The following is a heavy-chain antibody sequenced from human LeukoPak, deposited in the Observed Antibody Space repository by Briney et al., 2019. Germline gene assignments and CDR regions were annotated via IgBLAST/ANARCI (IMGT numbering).Heavy chain of an antibody. CDR3: ATMPGGGYCSSTSCYATFDS. D-gene: IGHD2-2*01. CDR2: ISSSGSTI. Sequence: GGSLRLSCAASGFTFSSYEMNWVRQAPGKGLEWVSYISSSGSTIYYADSVKGRFTTSRDNAKNSLYLQVNSLRAEDTAVYYCATMPGGGYCSSTSCYATFDSWGQGTLVTVSS. J-gene: IGHJ4*02. CDR1: GFTFSSYE. V-gene: IGHV3-48*03.